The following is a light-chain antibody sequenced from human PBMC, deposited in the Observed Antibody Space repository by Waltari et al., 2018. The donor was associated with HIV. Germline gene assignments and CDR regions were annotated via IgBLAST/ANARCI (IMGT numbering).Light chain of an antibody. V-gene: IGKV1-5*03. CDR3: QQFLSYPFV. J-gene: IGKJ4*01. CDR1: QNIGTS. CDR2: HAS. Sequence: DIQMTQSPSSLSASVGDRVTITCRASQNIGTSLAWYQQKPGKAPDLLIYHASTLGSVVPSRFSGSGSGTEFTLTITSLQPGDFATYHCQQFLSYPFVFAGGTKVEIK.